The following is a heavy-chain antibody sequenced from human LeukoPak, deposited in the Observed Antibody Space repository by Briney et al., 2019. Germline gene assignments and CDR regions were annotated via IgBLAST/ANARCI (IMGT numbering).Heavy chain of an antibody. D-gene: IGHD6-19*01. CDR2: ICYDGSNK. V-gene: IGHV3-33*01. J-gene: IGHJ4*02. Sequence: GGSLRLSCAASGFTFSNYGIHWVRQAPGKGLGWVALICYDGSNKFYADSVKGRFTISRDNSKNTLYLQMNSLRAEDTAVYYCARWRAGIAVAVDYWGQGTLVTVSS. CDR1: GFTFSNYG. CDR3: ARWRAGIAVAVDY.